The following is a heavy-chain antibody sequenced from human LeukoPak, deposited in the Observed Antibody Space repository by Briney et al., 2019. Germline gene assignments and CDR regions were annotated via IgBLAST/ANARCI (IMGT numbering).Heavy chain of an antibody. CDR3: ARIMATTLSLGAFDI. CDR2: VYHSGST. V-gene: IGHV4-4*02. CDR1: GGSISSSNW. D-gene: IGHD5-12*01. J-gene: IGHJ3*02. Sequence: SETLSLTCAVSGGSISSSNWWSWVRQPPGKGLEWIGEVYHSGSTNYNPSLRSRVTISVDTSKNQFSLKLSSVTAADTAVYYCARIMATTLSLGAFDIWGQGTMVTVSS.